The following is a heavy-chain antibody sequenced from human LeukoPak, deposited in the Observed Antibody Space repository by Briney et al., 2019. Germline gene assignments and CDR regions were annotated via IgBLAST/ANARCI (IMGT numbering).Heavy chain of an antibody. CDR2: IYYSGST. Sequence: SETLSLTCTVSGGSISSYYWSWIRQPPGKGLEWIGYIYYSGSTNYNPSLKSRVTISVDTSKNQFSLKPSSVTAADTAVYYCARDIGYGDYVFDYWGQGTLVTVSS. V-gene: IGHV4-59*01. D-gene: IGHD4-17*01. J-gene: IGHJ4*02. CDR1: GGSISSYY. CDR3: ARDIGYGDYVFDY.